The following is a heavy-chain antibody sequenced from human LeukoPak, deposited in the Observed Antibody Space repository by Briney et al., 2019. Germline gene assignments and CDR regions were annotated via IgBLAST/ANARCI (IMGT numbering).Heavy chain of an antibody. V-gene: IGHV1-8*03. CDR1: GYTFTFYY. D-gene: IGHD3-22*01. J-gene: IGHJ4*02. Sequence: ASVKVSCKASGYTFTFYYMHWVRQAPGQGLEWMGWMNPNSGHTDYAQKFQGRVTITRNTSISTAYMELSSLRSEDTAVYYCARSYYYDNSGYFPTDYWGQGTLVTVSS. CDR2: MNPNSGHT. CDR3: ARSYYYDNSGYFPTDY.